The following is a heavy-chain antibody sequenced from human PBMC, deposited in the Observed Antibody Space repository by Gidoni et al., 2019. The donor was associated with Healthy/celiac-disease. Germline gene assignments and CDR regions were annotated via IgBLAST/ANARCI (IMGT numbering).Heavy chain of an antibody. V-gene: IGHV4-59*08. Sequence: QVQLQESGPGLVKPSETLSLTCTVSGGSISSYYWSWIRQPPGKGLEWIGYIYYSGSTNYNPSLKSRVTISVDTSKNQFSLKLSSVTAADTAVYYCARLTSIVVVPAANWFDPWGQGTLVTVSS. CDR1: GGSISSYY. D-gene: IGHD2-2*01. CDR3: ARLTSIVVVPAANWFDP. J-gene: IGHJ5*02. CDR2: IYYSGST.